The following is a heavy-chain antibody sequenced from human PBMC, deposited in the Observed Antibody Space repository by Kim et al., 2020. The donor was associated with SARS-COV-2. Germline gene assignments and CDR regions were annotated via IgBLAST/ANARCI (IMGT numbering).Heavy chain of an antibody. CDR3: TRDLNYYDSGTYYDVFDL. CDR2: INQDEKKK. J-gene: IGHJ3*01. CDR1: GFSFSPYW. V-gene: IGHV3-7*01. D-gene: IGHD3-10*01. Sequence: GGSLRLSCAGSGFSFSPYWMFWVRQTPGKGLEWVANINQDEKKKYYVDSVKDRFTISRDNAGNSLYLQMNSLRAEDTAVYFCTRDLNYYDSGTYYDVFDLWGQGTMVTVSS.